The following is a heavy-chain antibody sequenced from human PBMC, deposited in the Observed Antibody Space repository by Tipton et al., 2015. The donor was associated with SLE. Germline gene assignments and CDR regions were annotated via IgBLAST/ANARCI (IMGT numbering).Heavy chain of an antibody. CDR1: GGSISSSSYY. Sequence: TLSLTCIVSGGSISSSSYYWGWIRQPPGKGLEWIGSIYYSGTTPYNPSLKSRLTISVDTSRTQFSMKLTSVTAADTALYYCAGDHDSGSYRFDYWGQGILVTVSS. CDR3: AGDHDSGSYRFDY. D-gene: IGHD3-10*01. V-gene: IGHV4-39*02. CDR2: IYYSGTT. J-gene: IGHJ4*02.